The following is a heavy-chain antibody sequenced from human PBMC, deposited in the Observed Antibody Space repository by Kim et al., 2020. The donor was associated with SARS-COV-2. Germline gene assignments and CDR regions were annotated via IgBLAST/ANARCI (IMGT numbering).Heavy chain of an antibody. CDR2: SNTGNGDT. V-gene: IGHV1-3*04. D-gene: IGHD1-26*01. J-gene: IGHJ5*02. Sequence: ASVKVSCKASGYTFTSYAIHWVRQAPGQGLEWMGWSNTGNGDTKYSQKFLGRVTFTRDTLANTAYMELTSLKTEDTAVYFCARDRSFGSYWFNPWGQGTLVTVSS. CDR3: ARDRSFGSYWFNP. CDR1: GYTFTSYA.